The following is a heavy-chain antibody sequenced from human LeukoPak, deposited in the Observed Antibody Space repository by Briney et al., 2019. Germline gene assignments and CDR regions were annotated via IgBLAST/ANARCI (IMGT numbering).Heavy chain of an antibody. D-gene: IGHD6-19*01. J-gene: IGHJ4*02. CDR3: ARGQFLYSTGWPSTIRFDY. CDR1: GGSISSSSYY. V-gene: IGHV4-39*07. CDR2: IYYSGST. Sequence: PSETLFLTCTVSGGSISSSSYYWGWIRQPPGKGLEWIGSIYYSGSTYYNPSLKSRVTISVDTSKNRFSLKLSSVTAADTAVYYCARGQFLYSTGWPSTIRFDYWGQGALVTVSS.